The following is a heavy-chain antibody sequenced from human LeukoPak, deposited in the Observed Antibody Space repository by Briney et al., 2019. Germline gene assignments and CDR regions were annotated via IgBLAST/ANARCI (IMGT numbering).Heavy chain of an antibody. Sequence: GGSLRLSCAASGFTFSSYAMSWVRQAPGKGLEWVSAISGSGGSTYYADSVKGRFTISRDNSKNTLYLQLNSLRAEDTAVYYCAKDSSTSNYYYGMDVWGQGTTVTVSS. CDR1: GFTFSSYA. CDR2: ISGSGGST. V-gene: IGHV3-23*01. CDR3: AKDSSTSNYYYGMDV. D-gene: IGHD6-13*01. J-gene: IGHJ6*02.